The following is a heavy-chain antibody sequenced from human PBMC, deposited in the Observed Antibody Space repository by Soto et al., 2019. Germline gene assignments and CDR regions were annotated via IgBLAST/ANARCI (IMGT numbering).Heavy chain of an antibody. CDR3: ARVSGYSYGLDY. J-gene: IGHJ4*02. D-gene: IGHD5-18*01. CDR1: GYTFTSYA. CDR2: INAGNGNT. V-gene: IGHV1-3*01. Sequence: ASVKVSCKASGYTFTSYATHWVRQAPGQRLEWMGWINAGNGNTKYSQKFQGRVTITRDTSASTAYMELSSLRSEDTAVYYCARVSGYSYGLDYWGQGTLVTVSS.